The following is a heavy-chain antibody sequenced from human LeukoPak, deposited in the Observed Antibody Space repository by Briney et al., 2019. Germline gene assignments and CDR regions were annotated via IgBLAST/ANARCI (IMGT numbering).Heavy chain of an antibody. J-gene: IGHJ4*02. CDR1: GGSISSYY. CDR3: ARVVVSSGSYKVVRRFHFDY. V-gene: IGHV4-59*08. Sequence: SETLSLTCTVSGGSISSYYWSWIRQPPGKGLEWIGYIYYSGSTNYNPSLKSRVTISVDTSKNQFSLKLSSVTAADTAVYYCARVVVSSGSYKVVRRFHFDYWGQGTLVTVSS. CDR2: IYYSGST. D-gene: IGHD3-10*01.